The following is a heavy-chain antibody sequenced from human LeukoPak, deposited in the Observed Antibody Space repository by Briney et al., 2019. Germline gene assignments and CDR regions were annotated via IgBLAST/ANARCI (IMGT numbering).Heavy chain of an antibody. CDR3: ARGLDYYATDY. CDR1: GFSLSRYW. Sequence: GGSLRLSCAASGFSLSRYWMSWVRQAPGQGLEWVANIGKDGSGNHYADSVKGRFTISRDNAKNSLYLQMNSLRADDTAVYYCARGLDYYATDYWGQGTLVTVSS. J-gene: IGHJ4*02. CDR2: IGKDGSGN. V-gene: IGHV3-7*01. D-gene: IGHD3/OR15-3a*01.